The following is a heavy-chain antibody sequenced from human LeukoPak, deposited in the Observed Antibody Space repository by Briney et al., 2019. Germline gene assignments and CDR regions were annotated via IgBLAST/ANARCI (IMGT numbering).Heavy chain of an antibody. CDR1: GYTFTDNY. D-gene: IGHD3-16*02. CDR2: TNPNSGDT. CDR3: ARVYVWGSYRDAFDI. V-gene: IGHV1-2*02. Sequence: GASVSVSCKPSGYTFTDNYIHWVRQAPGQGLEWMGWTNPNSGDTHYALKFQGRVTMTRDTSISTAYMELSSLRSDDTAVYYCARVYVWGSYRDAFDIWGQGTMVTVSS. J-gene: IGHJ3*02.